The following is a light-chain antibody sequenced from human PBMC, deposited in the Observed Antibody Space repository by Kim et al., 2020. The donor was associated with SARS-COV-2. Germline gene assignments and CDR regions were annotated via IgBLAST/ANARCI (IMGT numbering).Light chain of an antibody. V-gene: IGKV3-20*01. CDR3: QQYGSSPFT. CDR1: QSASSSY. CDR2: GAS. J-gene: IGKJ3*01. Sequence: SSGERATLSCRASQSASSSYFAWHQQKPGQAPRLLIYGASSRATGTPYRFSGSGSGTDFTLTIGRLEPEDFAVYYCQQYGSSPFTFGPGTKVDIK.